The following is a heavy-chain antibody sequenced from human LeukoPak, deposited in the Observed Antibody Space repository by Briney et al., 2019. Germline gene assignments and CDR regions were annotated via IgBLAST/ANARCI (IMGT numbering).Heavy chain of an antibody. CDR3: ARAGGSYWSGRFDP. D-gene: IGHD1-26*01. J-gene: IGHJ5*02. CDR2: ISGSGSTI. CDR1: GFTFSSYS. V-gene: IGHV3-48*04. Sequence: QTGGSLRLSCAASGFTFSSYSMNWVRQAPGKGLEWVTYISGSGSTIYYADSVKGRFTISRDNAKNSLYLQMNSLRAEDTAVYYCARAGGSYWSGRFDPWGQGTLVTVSS.